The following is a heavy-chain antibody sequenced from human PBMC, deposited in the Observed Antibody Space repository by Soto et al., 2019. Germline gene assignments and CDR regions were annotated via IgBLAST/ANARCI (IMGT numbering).Heavy chain of an antibody. CDR1: GYTFTSYA. J-gene: IGHJ4*02. CDR3: ARGVAPYYFDD. Sequence: GASVKVSCKASGYTFTSYAMHWVRQAPGQRLEWMGWINAGNGNTKYSQKFQGRVTITRDTSASTAYMELSSLRSEDTGVYYCARGVAPYYFDDWGQRTLVTVSS. D-gene: IGHD2-15*01. CDR2: INAGNGNT. V-gene: IGHV1-3*01.